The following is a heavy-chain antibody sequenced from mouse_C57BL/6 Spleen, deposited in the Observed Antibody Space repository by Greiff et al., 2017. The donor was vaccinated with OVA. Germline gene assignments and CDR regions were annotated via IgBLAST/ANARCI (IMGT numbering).Heavy chain of an antibody. Sequence: VKLMESGTGLVQPSQSLSITCTVSGFSLTSYGVHWVRQSPGKGLEWLGVIWSGGSTDYNAAFISRLSISKDNSKSQVFFKMNSLQADDTAIYYCARNGGYSLTGAMDYWGQGTSVTVSS. CDR1: GFSLTSYG. V-gene: IGHV2-2*01. CDR3: ARNGGYSLTGAMDY. J-gene: IGHJ4*01. D-gene: IGHD2-3*01. CDR2: IWSGGST.